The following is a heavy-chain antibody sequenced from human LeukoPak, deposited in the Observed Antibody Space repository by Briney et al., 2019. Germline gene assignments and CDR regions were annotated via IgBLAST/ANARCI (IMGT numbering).Heavy chain of an antibody. CDR2: IYPGDSDT. D-gene: IGHD6-19*01. J-gene: IGHJ3*02. CDR3: ARRVAGIHDAFDI. Sequence: GESLKISRKGSGYSFTSYWIGWVRQMPGKGLEWMGIIYPGDSDTRYSPSFQGQVTISADKSISTAYLQWSSLKASDTAMYYCARRVAGIHDAFDIWGQGTMVTVSS. CDR1: GYSFTSYW. V-gene: IGHV5-51*01.